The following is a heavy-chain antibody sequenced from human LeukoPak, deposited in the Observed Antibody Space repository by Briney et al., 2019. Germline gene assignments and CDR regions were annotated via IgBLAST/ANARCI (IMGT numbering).Heavy chain of an antibody. Sequence: GGSLRLSCAASGFTFSSYEMNWVRQAPGKGLEWVSYISSSGSTIYYADSVKGRFTISRDNAKNSLYLQMNSLRAEDTAVYYWARDRRVGATATEDGMDVWGQGNTVTVSS. CDR1: GFTFSSYE. J-gene: IGHJ6*02. CDR2: ISSSGSTI. V-gene: IGHV3-48*03. D-gene: IGHD1-26*01. CDR3: ARDRRVGATATEDGMDV.